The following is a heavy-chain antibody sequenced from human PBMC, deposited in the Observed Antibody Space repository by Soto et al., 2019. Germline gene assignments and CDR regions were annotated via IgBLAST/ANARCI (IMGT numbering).Heavy chain of an antibody. CDR1: GGSISSGGYS. CDR2: IYHSGST. CDR3: AREQAYCGGDCYSNGMDV. D-gene: IGHD2-21*02. Sequence: SETLSLTCAVSGGSISSGGYSWSWIRQPPGKGLEWIGYIYHSGSTYYNPSLKSRVTISVDRSKNQFSLKLSSVTAADTAVYYCAREQAYCGGDCYSNGMDVWGQGTTVTVSS. V-gene: IGHV4-30-2*01. J-gene: IGHJ6*02.